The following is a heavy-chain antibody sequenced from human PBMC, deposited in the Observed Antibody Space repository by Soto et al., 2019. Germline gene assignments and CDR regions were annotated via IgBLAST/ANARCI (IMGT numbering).Heavy chain of an antibody. V-gene: IGHV3-11*01. D-gene: IGHD1-1*01. CDR2: IDRSGGTI. J-gene: IGHJ5*02. CDR1: GFTFSDYY. CDR3: ARDKSGTTYS. Sequence: GGALRLSRSASGFTFSDYYMSWIRQAPGKGLEWVSYIDRSGGTIYYADSVKGRFTISRDNAKNSLYLQMDSLRAEDTAIYYCARDKSGTTYSWGQGTLVTVSS.